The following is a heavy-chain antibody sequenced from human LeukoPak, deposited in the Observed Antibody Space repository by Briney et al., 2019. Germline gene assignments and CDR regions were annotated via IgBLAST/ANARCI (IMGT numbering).Heavy chain of an antibody. J-gene: IGHJ3*02. Sequence: SETLSLTCTVSGGSISSGGYYWSWICQHPGKGLEWIGYIYYSGSTYYNPSLKSRVTISVDTSKNQFSLKLSSVTAADTAVYYCASKVVDDAFDIWSQGTMVTVSS. CDR3: ASKVVDDAFDI. CDR1: GGSISSGGYY. D-gene: IGHD2-15*01. V-gene: IGHV4-31*03. CDR2: IYYSGST.